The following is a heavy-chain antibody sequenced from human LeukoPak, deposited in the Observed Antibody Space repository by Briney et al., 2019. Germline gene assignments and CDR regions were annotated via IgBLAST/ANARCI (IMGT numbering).Heavy chain of an antibody. CDR3: AREFWHGSDY. CDR2: INHSGST. CDR1: GGSFSGYY. Sequence: SETLSLTCAVYGGSFSGYYWSWIRQPPGKGLEWIGEINHSGSTNYNSSLKSRVTISVDTSKNQFSLKLSSVTAADTAVYYCAREFWHGSDYWGQGTLVTVSS. D-gene: IGHD3-3*01. V-gene: IGHV4-34*01. J-gene: IGHJ4*02.